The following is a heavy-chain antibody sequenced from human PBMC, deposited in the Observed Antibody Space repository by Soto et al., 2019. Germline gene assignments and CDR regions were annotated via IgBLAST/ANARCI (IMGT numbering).Heavy chain of an antibody. J-gene: IGHJ5*02. CDR3: ARDRITMVHNWFDP. CDR2: IIPIFGTA. D-gene: IGHD3-10*01. CDR1: GGTFSSYA. V-gene: IGHV1-69*13. Sequence: ASVKVSCKASGGTFSSYAISWVRQAPGQGLEWMGGIIPIFGTANYAQKFQGRVTITADASTSTAYMELSSLRSEDTAVYYCARDRITMVHNWFDPWGQGTMVTVSS.